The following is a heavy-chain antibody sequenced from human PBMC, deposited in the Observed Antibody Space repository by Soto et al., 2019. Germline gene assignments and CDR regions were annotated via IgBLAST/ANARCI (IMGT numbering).Heavy chain of an antibody. D-gene: IGHD6-13*01. V-gene: IGHV5-51*01. CDR2: IYPGDHDT. J-gene: IGHJ4*02. CDR3: ARSPRSSPYFDY. CDR1: GYTFSNFW. Sequence: GESLKISCQCSGYTFSNFWIGWVRQLPGKGLEWMGIIYPGDHDTRYSPSFHGKVTISADKSINTAYLQWNSLEASDTAFYFCARSPRSSPYFDYWGQGALVTVSS.